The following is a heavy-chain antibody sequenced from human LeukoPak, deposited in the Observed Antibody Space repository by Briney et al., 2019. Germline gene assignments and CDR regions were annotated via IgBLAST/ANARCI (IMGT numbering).Heavy chain of an antibody. Sequence: GGSLRLSCAASGFTFSSYSMNWVRQAPGKGLEWVSSISSSSSYMYYADSVKGRFTISRDNAKNSLYLQMNSLRAEDTAVYYCATVHWNDGNHFDYWVQGTLVTVSS. CDR1: GFTFSSYS. CDR3: ATVHWNDGNHFDY. CDR2: ISSSSSYM. D-gene: IGHD1-1*01. V-gene: IGHV3-21*01. J-gene: IGHJ4*02.